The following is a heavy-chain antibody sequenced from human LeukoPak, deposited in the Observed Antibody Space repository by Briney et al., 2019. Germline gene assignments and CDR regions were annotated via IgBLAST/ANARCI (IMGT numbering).Heavy chain of an antibody. Sequence: GGSLRLSCAASGFTFSSFWMYWVRQAPGKGLEWVASIKQDGSEKYYVDSSKGRFTISRDNAKNSLYLQMNSLRAEDTAVYYCARAPARARLDYWGQGTLVTVSS. CDR2: IKQDGSEK. CDR1: GFTFSSFW. D-gene: IGHD6-6*01. V-gene: IGHV3-7*01. J-gene: IGHJ4*02. CDR3: ARAPARARLDY.